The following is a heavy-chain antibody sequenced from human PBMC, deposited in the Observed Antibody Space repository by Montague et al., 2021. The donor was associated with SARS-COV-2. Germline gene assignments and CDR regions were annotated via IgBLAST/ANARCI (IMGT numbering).Heavy chain of an antibody. CDR2: IYYSGST. D-gene: IGHD2-8*01. CDR3: ARLAVGYCTNGVCYTAFDY. J-gene: IGHJ4*02. CDR1: GGSISSYY. Sequence: SETRSLTCTVSGGSISSYYWSWIRQPPGKGLEWIGYIYYSGSTNYNPSLKSRVTISVDTSKNQFSLKLSSVTAADTAVYYCARLAVGYCTNGVCYTAFDYWGQGTLVTVSS. V-gene: IGHV4-59*08.